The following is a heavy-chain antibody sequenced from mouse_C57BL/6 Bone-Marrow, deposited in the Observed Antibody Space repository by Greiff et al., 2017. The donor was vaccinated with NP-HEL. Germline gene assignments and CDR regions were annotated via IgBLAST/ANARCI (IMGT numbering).Heavy chain of an antibody. CDR2: IYPGGGYT. CDR3: ARRWLLRFYFDY. D-gene: IGHD2-3*01. J-gene: IGHJ2*01. CDR1: GYTFTNYW. V-gene: IGHV1-63*01. Sequence: QVQLQQPGAELVMPGASVKMSCKASGYTFTNYWIGWAKQRPGHGLEWIGDIYPGGGYTNYNEKFKGKATLTADKSSSTAYMQFSSLTSEDSAIYYCARRWLLRFYFDYWGQGTTLTVSS.